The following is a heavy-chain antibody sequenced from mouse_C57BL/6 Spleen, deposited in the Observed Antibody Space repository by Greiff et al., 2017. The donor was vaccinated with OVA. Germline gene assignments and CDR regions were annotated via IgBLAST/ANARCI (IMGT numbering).Heavy chain of an antibody. J-gene: IGHJ4*01. V-gene: IGHV1-72*01. CDR2: IDPNSGGT. CDR3: ARDTTVVAHYYAMDY. Sequence: VQLQQPGAELVKPGASVKLSCKASGYTFTSYWMHWVKQRPGRGLEWIGRIDPNSGGTKYNEKFKSKATLTVDKPSSTAYMQLSSLTSEDSAVYYCARDTTVVAHYYAMDYWGQGTSVTVSS. CDR1: GYTFTSYW. D-gene: IGHD1-1*01.